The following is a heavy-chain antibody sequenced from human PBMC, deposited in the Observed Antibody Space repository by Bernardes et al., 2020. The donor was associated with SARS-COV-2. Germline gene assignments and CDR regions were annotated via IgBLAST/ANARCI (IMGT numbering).Heavy chain of an antibody. CDR1: GFTFSGYS. CDR3: GRGIPVWVDY. Sequence: GGSLRLSCAASGFTFSGYSMNWVRQAPGKGLEWVSYISSGSTTIYYADSEKGRFTISRDNAKNSLYLQMNSLRDEDTAVYYCGRGIPVWVDYWGQGTLVTVSS. V-gene: IGHV3-48*02. J-gene: IGHJ4*02. CDR2: ISSGSTTI. D-gene: IGHD5-18*01.